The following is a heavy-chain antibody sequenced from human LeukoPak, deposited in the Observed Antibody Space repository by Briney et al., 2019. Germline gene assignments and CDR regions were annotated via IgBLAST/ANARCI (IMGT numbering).Heavy chain of an antibody. CDR1: GYTFTSYG. CDR3: ARGGCSSTSCYTSRDNWFDP. Sequence: ASVKVSCKASGYTFTSYGISWVRQAPGQGLEWMGWISAYNGNTNYAQKLQGRVTMTTDTSTSTAYMELRSLRSDDTAVYYCARGGCSSTSCYTSRDNWFDPWGQGTLVTVSS. CDR2: ISAYNGNT. J-gene: IGHJ5*02. V-gene: IGHV1-18*01. D-gene: IGHD2-2*02.